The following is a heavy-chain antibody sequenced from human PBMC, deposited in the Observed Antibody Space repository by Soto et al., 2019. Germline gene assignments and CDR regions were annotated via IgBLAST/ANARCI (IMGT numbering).Heavy chain of an antibody. Sequence: HVQLQESGPGLVKPSETLSLICTVSGDSISSYYWSWIRQPPGKGLEWIGFIYYTGSTNYNPSLKSQVTISADTSKNQLSLKLISLTAADTAVYYCATRAGAVRGRIDFWGQGTRVSVSS. V-gene: IGHV4-59*08. D-gene: IGHD6-19*01. J-gene: IGHJ4*02. CDR1: GDSISSYY. CDR3: ATRAGAVRGRIDF. CDR2: IYYTGST.